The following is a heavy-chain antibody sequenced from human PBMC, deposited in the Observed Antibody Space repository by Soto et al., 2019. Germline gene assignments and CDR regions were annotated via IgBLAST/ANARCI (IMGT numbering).Heavy chain of an antibody. Sequence: PGESLKISCKGSGYSFTSYWIGWVRQMPGKGLEWMGIIYPGDSDTRYSPSFQGQVTISADKSISTAYLQWSSLKASDTAMYYCARCFPGLRYYDFWSGYSVPVFVDVWGQGTTVTVSS. CDR2: IYPGDSDT. V-gene: IGHV5-51*01. CDR1: GYSFTSYW. D-gene: IGHD3-3*01. CDR3: ARCFPGLRYYDFWSGYSVPVFVDV. J-gene: IGHJ6*02.